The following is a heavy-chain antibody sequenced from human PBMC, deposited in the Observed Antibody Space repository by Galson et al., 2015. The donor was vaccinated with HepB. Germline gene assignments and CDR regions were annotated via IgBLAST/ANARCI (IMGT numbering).Heavy chain of an antibody. Sequence: SLRLSCAASGFTFGDYAMSWFRQAPGKGLEWVGFIRSKSYGGTTEYAASVRGRFTISRDDSKSIAYLQMNSLRTEDTAVYYCSGELDRYDILTGYYSGLYFDYWGQGTLVTVSS. J-gene: IGHJ4*02. CDR1: GFTFGDYA. V-gene: IGHV3-49*03. CDR3: SGELDRYDILTGYYSGLYFDY. D-gene: IGHD3-9*01. CDR2: IRSKSYGGTT.